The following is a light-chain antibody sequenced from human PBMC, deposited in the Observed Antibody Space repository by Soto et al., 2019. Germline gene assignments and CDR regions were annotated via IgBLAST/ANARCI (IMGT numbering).Light chain of an antibody. J-gene: IGKJ3*01. V-gene: IGKV3-15*01. CDR3: QQHHPWPIT. CDR1: QSISNK. CDR2: YAS. Sequence: EIVVPQSPATLSVSPGERATLSCRASQSISNKLAWYQRKPGQAPRLLVYYASTRATGIPGRFTGIGSGKAFTLTISSLQSEDFAVYSCQQHHPWPITFGPGTKVDFK.